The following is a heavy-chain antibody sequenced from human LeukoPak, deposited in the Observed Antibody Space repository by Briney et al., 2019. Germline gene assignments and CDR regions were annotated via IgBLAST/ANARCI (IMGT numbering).Heavy chain of an antibody. CDR1: GYNFIGYG. Sequence: ASVKVSCKASGYNFIGYGITWVRQAPGQGLEWMGWVSSYNGNTDFAQKFQGRVSTTIEISTTTVYMELRGLRSDDTAVYYCARVHPHYDLFHAFDHWGQGTLVTVSS. V-gene: IGHV1-18*01. D-gene: IGHD3/OR15-3a*01. CDR3: ARVHPHYDLFHAFDH. J-gene: IGHJ4*02. CDR2: VSSYNGNT.